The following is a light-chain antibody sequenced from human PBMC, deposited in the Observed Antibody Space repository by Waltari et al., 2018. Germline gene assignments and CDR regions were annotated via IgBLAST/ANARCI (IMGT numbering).Light chain of an antibody. Sequence: QSALTQPASVSGSPGQSITISCTGASSDFGSYTLVSWYQQHPGKAPKVMIYEVTKRPSGVSDRFSGSRSGNTAALTISGLQPEDEADYYCCSYAGSGTLDVVFGGGTKLTVL. CDR1: SSDFGSYTL. CDR2: EVT. CDR3: CSYAGSGTLDVV. J-gene: IGLJ2*01. V-gene: IGLV2-23*02.